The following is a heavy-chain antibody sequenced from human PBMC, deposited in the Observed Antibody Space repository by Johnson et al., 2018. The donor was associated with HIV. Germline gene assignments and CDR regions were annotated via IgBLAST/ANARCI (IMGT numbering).Heavy chain of an antibody. CDR1: GFSFSNYA. J-gene: IGHJ3*02. D-gene: IGHD1-14*01. CDR3: ARDRWEEPAALGM. V-gene: IGHV3-30*04. Sequence: QMQLVESGGGVVQPGRSLRLSCAASGFSFSNYAMHWVRQAPGKGLEWVAVISYDGSKKYHADSMKGRFTISRDNSKNTLYLQMNSLRTEDTAVYYCARDRWEEPAALGMWGQGTMVTVSS. CDR2: ISYDGSKK.